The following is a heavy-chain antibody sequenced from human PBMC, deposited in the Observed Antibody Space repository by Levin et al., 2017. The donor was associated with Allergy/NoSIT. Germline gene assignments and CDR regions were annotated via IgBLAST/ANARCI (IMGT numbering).Heavy chain of an antibody. CDR1: GFTLRKPW. J-gene: IGHJ4*02. CDR2: INQDGGQK. D-gene: IGHD2-21*02. Sequence: GGSLRLSCAASGFTLRKPWMSWVRQAPGKGLEWVANINQDGGQKYYVDSVKGRFTISRDNAKDSLYLQMDNLRAEDTAVYYCSTHDDFYLNSWGQGTLVTVSS. V-gene: IGHV3-7*03. CDR3: STHDDFYLNS.